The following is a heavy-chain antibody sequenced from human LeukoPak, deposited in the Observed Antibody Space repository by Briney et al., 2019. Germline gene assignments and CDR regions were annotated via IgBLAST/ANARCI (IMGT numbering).Heavy chain of an antibody. Sequence: GGSLRLSCAASGFTFSSYWMHWVRQAPGKGLVWVSRINNEGSSTTYADSVEGRFTISRDNAENTLYLQMNSLRAEDTAVYYCSRGGDRSFDNWGQGTLVTVSS. V-gene: IGHV3-74*01. CDR3: SRGGDRSFDN. D-gene: IGHD3-10*01. J-gene: IGHJ4*02. CDR1: GFTFSSYW. CDR2: INNEGSST.